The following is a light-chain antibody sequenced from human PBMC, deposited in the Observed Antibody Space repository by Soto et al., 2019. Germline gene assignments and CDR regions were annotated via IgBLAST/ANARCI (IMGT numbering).Light chain of an antibody. J-gene: IGLJ2*01. CDR3: QAWDTSTGV. Sequence: SYELTQPPSVSVSPGQTASITCSADKLGDKYTSWYQQKPGQSPVLIIYQDTKRPSGIPERFSGSNSGNTATLTISGTQAMDEADYYCQAWDTSTGVFGGGTKVTVL. CDR2: QDT. CDR1: KLGDKY. V-gene: IGLV3-1*01.